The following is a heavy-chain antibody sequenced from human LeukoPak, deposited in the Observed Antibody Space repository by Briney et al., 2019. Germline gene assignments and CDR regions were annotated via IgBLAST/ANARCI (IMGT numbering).Heavy chain of an antibody. J-gene: IGHJ6*03. CDR1: GFTFSNYW. V-gene: IGHV3-7*01. D-gene: IGHD2-2*01. Sequence: PGGSLRLSCVASGFTFSNYWMSWVRQAPGKGLEWVANIQQDGSEKYYVDSVKGQFTISRDNAKNSLYLQMNSLRAEDTAVYYCARERIGYCSRTSCYLERYYYYMDVWGKGTTVTVSS. CDR3: ARERIGYCSRTSCYLERYYYYMDV. CDR2: IQQDGSEK.